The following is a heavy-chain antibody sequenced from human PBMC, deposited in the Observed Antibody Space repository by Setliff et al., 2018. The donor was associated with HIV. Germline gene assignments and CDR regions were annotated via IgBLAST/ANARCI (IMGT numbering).Heavy chain of an antibody. D-gene: IGHD2-15*01. CDR1: GYTFNSYG. Sequence: ASVKVSCKASGYTFNSYGINWVRQAPGQGLEWMGWINTVTGNPTYAQGFTVRFVFSLDTSVSTAYLQISSLKAEDSAVYYCARRMEMTPIGYWGQGTLVTVSS. V-gene: IGHV7-4-1*02. CDR3: ARRMEMTPIGY. J-gene: IGHJ4*02. CDR2: INTVTGNP.